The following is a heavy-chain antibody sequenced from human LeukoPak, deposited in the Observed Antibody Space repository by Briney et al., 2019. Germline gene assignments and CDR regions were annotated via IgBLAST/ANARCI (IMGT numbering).Heavy chain of an antibody. D-gene: IGHD1-26*01. Sequence: PSETLSLTCSVSGGSISRYYWSWNRQPPGRGLEWIGYIWYSGSTNYHPSLKSRVTISIDTSKTQFSLELTSVTAADTAVYYCASASSAWPYYFNYWGQGSLVAVSS. V-gene: IGHV4-59*01. CDR3: ASASSAWPYYFNY. J-gene: IGHJ4*02. CDR1: GGSISRYY. CDR2: IWYSGST.